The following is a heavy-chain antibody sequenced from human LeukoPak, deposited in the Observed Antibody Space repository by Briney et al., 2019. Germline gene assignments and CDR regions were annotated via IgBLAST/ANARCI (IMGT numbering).Heavy chain of an antibody. CDR3: ARAYADEVNTFDY. V-gene: IGHV1-46*01. Sequence: ASVKVSCKASGYSFTSCYMNWVRQAPGQGLEWMGIINASGGSTSYAQKFQGRLTMTRDTSTRTVYMELSSLRSEDTAVYYCARAYADEVNTFDYWGQGTLVTVSS. D-gene: IGHD2/OR15-2a*01. CDR2: INASGGST. J-gene: IGHJ4*02. CDR1: GYSFTSCY.